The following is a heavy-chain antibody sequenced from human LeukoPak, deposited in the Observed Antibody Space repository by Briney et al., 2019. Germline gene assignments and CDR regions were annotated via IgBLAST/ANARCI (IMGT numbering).Heavy chain of an antibody. CDR2: IYYSGST. J-gene: IGHJ5*02. Sequence: SETLSLTCTVSGGSISSYYWSWIRQPPGKGLEWIGYIYYSGSTNYNPSLKSRVTISVDTSKNQFSLKLSSVTAADTAVYYCARDSRDIAAAGYWFDPWGQGTLVTVSS. CDR3: ARDSRDIAAAGYWFDP. V-gene: IGHV4-59*01. D-gene: IGHD6-13*01. CDR1: GGSISSYY.